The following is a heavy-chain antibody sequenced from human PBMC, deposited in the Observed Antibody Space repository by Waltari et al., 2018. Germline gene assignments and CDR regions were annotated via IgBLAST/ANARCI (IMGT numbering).Heavy chain of an antibody. CDR3: ARYYYDSSGYSPLLFDY. J-gene: IGHJ4*02. CDR2: INPNSGGT. CDR1: GYTFTGYY. Sequence: QVQLVQSGAEVKKPGASVKVSCKASGYTFTGYYMHWVRQAPGQGLEWMGRINPNSGGTNYAKKFQGRVTMTMDTSISTAYMELSRLRSDDTAVYYCARYYYDSSGYSPLLFDYWGQGTLVTVYS. V-gene: IGHV1-2*06. D-gene: IGHD3-22*01.